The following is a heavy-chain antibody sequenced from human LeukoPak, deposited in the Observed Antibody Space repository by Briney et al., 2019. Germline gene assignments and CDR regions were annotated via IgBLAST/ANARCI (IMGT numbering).Heavy chain of an antibody. CDR3: AKDPRSQLWYRRDFNHFYMDV. J-gene: IGHJ6*03. Sequence: GGSLRLSCAASGFTFSSYGNYGMHWVRQAPGKGLEWVAFVRYDRGNKYYRDSVQGRFTISRDNYKNTLYLQMNSLTLEDTAVYYCAKDPRSQLWYRRDFNHFYMDVWGKGTTVIVSS. V-gene: IGHV3-30*02. D-gene: IGHD5-24*01. CDR2: VRYDRGNK. CDR1: GFTFSSYGNYG.